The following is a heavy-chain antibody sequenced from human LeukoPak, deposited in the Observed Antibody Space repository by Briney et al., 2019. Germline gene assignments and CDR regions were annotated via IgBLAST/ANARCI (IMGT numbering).Heavy chain of an antibody. V-gene: IGHV3-49*04. D-gene: IGHD3-16*01. CDR3: TRFVPYLDY. J-gene: IGHJ4*02. CDR2: IRSKTCGKTT. CDR1: GFTFGDHA. Sequence: PGGSLRLSCTASGFTFGDHAMSWVRQAPGKGLEWVGFIRSKTCGKTTEYAASVKGRFTISRDDSKNIAYLQMNSLKTEDTAIYYCTRFVPYLDYWGQGTLVTVSS.